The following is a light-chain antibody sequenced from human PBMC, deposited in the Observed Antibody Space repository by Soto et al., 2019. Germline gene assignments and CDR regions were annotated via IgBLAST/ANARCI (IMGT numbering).Light chain of an antibody. V-gene: IGKV3-20*01. CDR1: QTISSSY. J-gene: IGKJ1*01. CDR3: QQHDTSPWT. Sequence: EIVLTQSPGTLSLSPGERATLSCRASQTISSSYLAIAWYQQKPGQPPRLLIYGASSRATGIPDRFSGSGSATYFTLTISRLAPEDFAVYYCQQHDTSPWTFGQGTRVEIK. CDR2: GAS.